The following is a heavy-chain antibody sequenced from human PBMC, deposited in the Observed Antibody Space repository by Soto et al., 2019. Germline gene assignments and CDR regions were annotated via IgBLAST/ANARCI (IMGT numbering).Heavy chain of an antibody. CDR3: AREGAVAVPESYFDY. J-gene: IGHJ4*02. V-gene: IGHV1-46*01. Sequence: QVQLVQSGAEVKKPGASVKVSCKASGYTFTSYYMHWVRQAPGQGLEWMGIINPSGGSTSYAQKFQGRVTMTRDTSTSTVYMELSSLRSEDTAVYYCAREGAVAVPESYFDYWGQGTLVTVSS. CDR2: INPSGGST. D-gene: IGHD6-19*01. CDR1: GYTFTSYY.